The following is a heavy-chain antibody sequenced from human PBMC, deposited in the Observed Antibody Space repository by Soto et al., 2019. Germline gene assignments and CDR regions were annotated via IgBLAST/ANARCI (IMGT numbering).Heavy chain of an antibody. V-gene: IGHV3-23*01. J-gene: IGHJ4*02. Sequence: GGSLRLSCAAFGFKISSSSMNWVRQAPGKGLEWVSAISGSGGSTYYADSVKGRFTISRDNSKNTLYLQMNSLRAEDTAVYYCAKSDYSAPDYWGQGTLVTVSS. CDR1: GFKISSSS. CDR3: AKSDYSAPDY. CDR2: ISGSGGST. D-gene: IGHD3-10*01.